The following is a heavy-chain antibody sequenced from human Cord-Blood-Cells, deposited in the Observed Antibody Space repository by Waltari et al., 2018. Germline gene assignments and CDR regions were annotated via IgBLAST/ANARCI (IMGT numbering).Heavy chain of an antibody. CDR2: IIPIFGTA. D-gene: IGHD3-16*02. CDR1: GGTFSSYA. V-gene: IGHV1-69*06. CDR3: ARVLCRGVIDCVCGYYFDY. J-gene: IGHJ4*02. Sequence: QVQLVQSGAEVKKPGSSVKVSCKASGGTFSSYAISWVRQAPGQGLEWMGGIIPIFGTANHTQKVQGRVTSTADKSKSTAYMELSSLRSEDTAVYYCARVLCRGVIDCVCGYYFDYWGQGTLVTVSS.